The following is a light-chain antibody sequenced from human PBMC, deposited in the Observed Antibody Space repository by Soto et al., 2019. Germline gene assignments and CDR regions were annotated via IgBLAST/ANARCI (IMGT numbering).Light chain of an antibody. Sequence: QSALTQPRSVSGSPGQSVTISCTGTSSDVGGYNYVSWYQQHPGKAPKLMIYDVSKRPSGVPDRFSGSKSGNTASLTISGVQAEDEADYYCLLYYGGARVFGGGTKLTVL. CDR1: SSDVGGYNY. V-gene: IGLV2-11*01. CDR3: LLYYGGARV. CDR2: DVS. J-gene: IGLJ2*01.